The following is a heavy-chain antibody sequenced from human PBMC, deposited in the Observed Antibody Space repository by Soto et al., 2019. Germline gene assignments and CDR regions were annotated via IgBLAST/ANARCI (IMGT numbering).Heavy chain of an antibody. CDR3: ARDGQWELLSWYFDY. J-gene: IGHJ4*02. V-gene: IGHV3-30*03. Sequence: QVQLVESGGGVVQPGRSLRLSCAASGFTFSSYGMHWVRQAPGKGLEWVAVISYDGSNNYYGDSVKGRFTISRDDSKKTLSLQMNSLRPEDTAVYHCARDGQWELLSWYFDYWGQGTLVTVSS. CDR2: ISYDGSNN. D-gene: IGHD1-26*01. CDR1: GFTFSSYG.